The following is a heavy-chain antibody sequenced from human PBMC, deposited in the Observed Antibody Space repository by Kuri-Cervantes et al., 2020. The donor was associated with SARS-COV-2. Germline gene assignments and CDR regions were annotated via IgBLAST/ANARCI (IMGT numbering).Heavy chain of an antibody. CDR3: ARADWVTIRFSRGPHFDY. Sequence: SVKVSCKASGGTFSSYAISWVRQAPGQGLEWMGRIIPIFGTANYAQKLQGRVTITADESTSTAYMELSSLRSEDTAVYYCARADWVTIRFSRGPHFDYWGQGTLVTVSS. D-gene: IGHD3-3*01. V-gene: IGHV1-69*13. CDR1: GGTFSSYA. CDR2: IIPIFGTA. J-gene: IGHJ4*02.